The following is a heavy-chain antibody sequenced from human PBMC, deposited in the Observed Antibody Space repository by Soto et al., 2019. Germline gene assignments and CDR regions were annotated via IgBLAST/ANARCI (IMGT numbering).Heavy chain of an antibody. Sequence: GESLKISCNGSGNNFASHWIGWVRQMPGKGLEWMGIIYPGDSDTRYSPSFQGQVTISADKSIGAAYLQWGSLKASDTAMYYCARRGSYYGSGSYYSRYYYYGMDVWGQGTTVTVS. CDR2: IYPGDSDT. CDR3: ARRGSYYGSGSYYSRYYYYGMDV. V-gene: IGHV5-51*01. CDR1: GNNFASHW. J-gene: IGHJ6*02. D-gene: IGHD3-10*01.